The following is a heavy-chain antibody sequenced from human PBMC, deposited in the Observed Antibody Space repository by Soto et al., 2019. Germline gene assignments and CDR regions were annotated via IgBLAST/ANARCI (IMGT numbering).Heavy chain of an antibody. CDR3: ARANYYGSPGDFDY. Sequence: EVQLVESGGGLVQPGGSLRLSCAASGFTFSSYSMNWVRQAPGKGLEWVSYISSSSSTIYYADSVKGRFTISRDNAKNSLYLQMTRLRAEDTAVYYCARANYYGSPGDFDYWGQGTLVTVSS. CDR1: GFTFSSYS. J-gene: IGHJ4*02. V-gene: IGHV3-48*01. D-gene: IGHD3-10*01. CDR2: ISSSSSTI.